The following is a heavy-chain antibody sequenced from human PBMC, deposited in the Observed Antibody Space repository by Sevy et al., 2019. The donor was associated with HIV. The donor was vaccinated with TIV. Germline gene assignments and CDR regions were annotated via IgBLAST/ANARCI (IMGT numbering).Heavy chain of an antibody. CDR2: IYTSGST. D-gene: IGHD2-2*01. J-gene: IGHJ4*02. CDR3: AREFCRSSSCYLDY. Sequence: SETLSLTCTVSGGSISSYYWSWIRQPAGKGLEWIGRIYTSGSTNYNPSLRSRVTMSVDTSKNQTSLKLSSVTAADTAVYYCAREFCRSSSCYLDYWGQGTLVTVSS. CDR1: GGSISSYY. V-gene: IGHV4-4*07.